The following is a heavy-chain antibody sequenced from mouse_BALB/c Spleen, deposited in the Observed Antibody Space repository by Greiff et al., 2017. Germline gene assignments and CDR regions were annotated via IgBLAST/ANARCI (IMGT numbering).Heavy chain of an antibody. D-gene: IGHD1-1*01. J-gene: IGHJ4*01. CDR1: GFSLTGYG. V-gene: IGHV2-6-7*01. CDR3: ARVNYYGLYAMDY. Sequence: VQRVESGPGLVAPSQSLSITCTVSGFSLTGYGVNWVRQPPGKGLEWLGMIWGDGSTDYNSALKSRLSISKDNSKSQVFLKMNSLQTDDTARYYCARVNYYGLYAMDYWGQGTSVTVSS. CDR2: IWGDGST.